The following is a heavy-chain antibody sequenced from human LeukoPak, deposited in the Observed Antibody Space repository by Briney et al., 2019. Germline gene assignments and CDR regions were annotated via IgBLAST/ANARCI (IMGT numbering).Heavy chain of an antibody. CDR3: ARGRVRRAFDI. CDR2: INHSGST. Sequence: PSETLSLTCAVYGGSFSGYYWSWIRQPPGKGLEWIGEINHSGSTNYNPSLKSRVTISVDTSKSQFSLKLSSVTAADTAVYYCARGRVRRAFDIWGQGTMVTVSS. CDR1: GGSFSGYY. V-gene: IGHV4-34*01. J-gene: IGHJ3*02. D-gene: IGHD1-1*01.